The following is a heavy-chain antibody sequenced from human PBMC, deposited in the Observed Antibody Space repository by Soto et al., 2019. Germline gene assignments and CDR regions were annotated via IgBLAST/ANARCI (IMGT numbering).Heavy chain of an antibody. Sequence: QVQLVQSGAEVKKPGASVKVSCKASGYSLTSLPMHWVRQAPGQRLEWMGWINADNGYTKYSEKFQGRVTLTIDTSANTAYMELSRLRTEDKALYYRARGAGLGGGGDYWGQGTLVTVSS. J-gene: IGHJ4*02. V-gene: IGHV1-3*01. CDR1: GYSLTSLP. CDR2: INADNGYT. D-gene: IGHD6-19*01. CDR3: ARGAGLGGGGDY.